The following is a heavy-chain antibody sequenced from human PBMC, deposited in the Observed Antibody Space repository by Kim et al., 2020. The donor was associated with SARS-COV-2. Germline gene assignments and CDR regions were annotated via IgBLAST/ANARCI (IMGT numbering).Heavy chain of an antibody. V-gene: IGHV3-30*18. CDR3: AKDLYDTSDTFDY. Sequence: GGSLRLSCAASGFTFSSYGMHWVRQAPGKGLEWVAVISYDGSNKYYADSVKGRFTISRDNSKNTLYLQMNSLRAEDTAVYYCAKDLYDTSDTFDYWGQGTLVTVSS. CDR2: ISYDGSNK. CDR1: GFTFSSYG. D-gene: IGHD3-22*01. J-gene: IGHJ4*02.